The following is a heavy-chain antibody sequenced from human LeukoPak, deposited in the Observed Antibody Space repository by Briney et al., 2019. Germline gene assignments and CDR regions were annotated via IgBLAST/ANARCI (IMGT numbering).Heavy chain of an antibody. V-gene: IGHV4-39*01. CDR2: IYYSGST. Sequence: SETLSLTCTVSGGSISSSGYSWGWIRQPPGKGLEWIASIYYSGSTYYNPSLKSRVTISVDTSKNQLSLKLSSLTAADTAVYYCARHEYSGSYYGLSWFDPWGQGTLVTVSS. CDR3: ARHEYSGSYYGLSWFDP. J-gene: IGHJ5*02. D-gene: IGHD1-26*01. CDR1: GGSISSSGYS.